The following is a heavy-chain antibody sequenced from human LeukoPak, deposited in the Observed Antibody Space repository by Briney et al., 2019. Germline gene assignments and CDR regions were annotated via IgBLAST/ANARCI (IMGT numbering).Heavy chain of an antibody. CDR1: GGSISSSSYY. Sequence: PSETLSLTCTVSGGSISSSSYYWGWIRQPPGKGLEWIGSISYSGSTYYTPSLRSRVTISVDTSKNQFSLKLSSVTAADTAVYYCARDPIYDTRGYYYSTYWYFDLWGRGTLVTVSS. D-gene: IGHD3-22*01. CDR3: ARDPIYDTRGYYYSTYWYFDL. CDR2: ISYSGST. V-gene: IGHV4-39*07. J-gene: IGHJ2*01.